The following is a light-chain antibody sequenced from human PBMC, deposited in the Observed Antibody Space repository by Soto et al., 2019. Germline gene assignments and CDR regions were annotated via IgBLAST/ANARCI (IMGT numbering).Light chain of an antibody. CDR3: HQRQYWPPIT. CDR1: QSISSSH. V-gene: IGKV3D-20*02. CDR2: GAS. J-gene: IGKJ5*01. Sequence: EIVLTQSPGTLSLSPVERVTLSCRASQSISSSHLAWYQQRPGQAPRLLIHGASTRATGIPDRFSGSGSGTDFTLTISSLEPEDFAVYYCHQRQYWPPITFGQGTRLEIK.